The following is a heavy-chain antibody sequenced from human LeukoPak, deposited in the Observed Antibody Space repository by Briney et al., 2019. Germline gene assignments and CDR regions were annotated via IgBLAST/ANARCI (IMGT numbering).Heavy chain of an antibody. CDR3: ARPLCGGDCYSNSYYFDY. Sequence: SETLSLTCTVSGGSISSSSYYWGWIRQPPGKGLEWIGSIYYSGSTYYNPSLKSRVTISVDTSKNQFSLKLSSVTAADTAVYYCARPLCGGDCYSNSYYFDYWGQGTLVTVSS. CDR1: GGSISSSSYY. J-gene: IGHJ4*02. D-gene: IGHD2-21*02. V-gene: IGHV4-39*07. CDR2: IYYSGST.